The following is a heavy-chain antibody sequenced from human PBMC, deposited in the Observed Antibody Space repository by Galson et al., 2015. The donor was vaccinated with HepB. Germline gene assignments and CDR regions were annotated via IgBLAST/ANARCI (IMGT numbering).Heavy chain of an antibody. CDR2: IVVGSGNT. D-gene: IGHD3-22*01. CDR1: GFTFTSSA. CDR3: ARLRVSHSSYYYDIKHPGDY. J-gene: IGHJ4*02. Sequence: SVKVSCKASGFTFTSSAVQWVRQARGQRLEWIGWIVVGSGNTNYAQKFQERVTISADKSISTAYLQWSNLKASDTAMYYCARLRVSHSSYYYDIKHPGDYWGQGTLVTVSS. V-gene: IGHV1-58*01.